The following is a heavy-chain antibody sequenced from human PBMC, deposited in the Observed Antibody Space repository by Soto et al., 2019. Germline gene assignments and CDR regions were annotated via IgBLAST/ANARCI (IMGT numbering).Heavy chain of an antibody. Sequence: GGSLRLSCAASGFILSSYWMHWVRQVPGKGLVWVSRLHSDGSTTTYADSVKGRFTISRDNAKNTLYLQMDSLRAEDAALYFCVKDSYSDFWNTYYTGAGAFDFWGQGTMVTVSS. J-gene: IGHJ3*01. CDR3: VKDSYSDFWNTYYTGAGAFDF. CDR2: LHSDGSTT. CDR1: GFILSSYW. V-gene: IGHV3-74*03. D-gene: IGHD3-3*01.